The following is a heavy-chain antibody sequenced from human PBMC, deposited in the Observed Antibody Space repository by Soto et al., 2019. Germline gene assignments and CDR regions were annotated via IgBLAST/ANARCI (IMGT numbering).Heavy chain of an antibody. V-gene: IGHV4-30-2*01. Sequence: TLSLTCAVSGGSISSGGYSWSWIRQPPGKGLEWIGYIYHSGSTYYNPSLKSRVTISVDRSKNQFSLKLSSVTAADTAVYYCARVLYYYDSSGYYAWFDPWGQGTLVTVSS. CDR1: GGSISSGGYS. CDR3: ARVLYYYDSSGYYAWFDP. CDR2: IYHSGST. J-gene: IGHJ5*02. D-gene: IGHD3-22*01.